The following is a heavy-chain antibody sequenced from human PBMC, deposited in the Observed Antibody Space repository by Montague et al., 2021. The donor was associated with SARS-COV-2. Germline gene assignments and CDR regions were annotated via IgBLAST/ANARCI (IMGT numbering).Heavy chain of an antibody. J-gene: IGHJ5*02. V-gene: IGHV4-59*01. Sequence: SETLSLTCSVSGGSISSDYWSWIRQSPGTGLELIGYIYYRGTTSYNPSLKSRVTFSVDTSKNQFSLKLIPVTAADTAVYFCAREDRWNWFDPWGQGVLVTVSS. CDR2: IYYRGTT. CDR3: AREDRWNWFDP. D-gene: IGHD5-24*01. CDR1: GGSISSDY.